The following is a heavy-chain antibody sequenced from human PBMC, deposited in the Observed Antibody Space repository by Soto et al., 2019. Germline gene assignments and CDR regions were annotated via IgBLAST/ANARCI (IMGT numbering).Heavy chain of an antibody. V-gene: IGHV4-59*01. D-gene: IGHD2-15*01. CDR2: IYYSGST. CDR3: ARVLNCSGGSCYLFDY. CDR1: GGSTRSFH. J-gene: IGHJ4*02. Sequence: SETLSLTCTVSGGSTRSFHWSWLRQPPGKGLEWIGFIYYSGSTNYNPSLKSRVTISVDTSKNQFSLKLSSVTAADTAVYYCARVLNCSGGSCYLFDYWGQGTLVTVSS.